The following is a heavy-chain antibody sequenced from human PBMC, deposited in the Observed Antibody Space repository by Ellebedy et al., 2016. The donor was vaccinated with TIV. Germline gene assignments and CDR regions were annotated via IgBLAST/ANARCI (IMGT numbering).Heavy chain of an antibody. CDR2: INQDGSDK. CDR3: ATDGSYGDYRSPTHAFVM. D-gene: IGHD4-17*01. Sequence: GGSLRLSCAASGFSFRSYWMTWVRQAPGKGLEWVANINQDGSDKYYVDSVKVRFTIARDNAKNSLYLQMSSLRVEDTAVYYCATDGSYGDYRSPTHAFVMWGQGTLVTVSS. V-gene: IGHV3-7*01. CDR1: GFSFRSYW. J-gene: IGHJ3*02.